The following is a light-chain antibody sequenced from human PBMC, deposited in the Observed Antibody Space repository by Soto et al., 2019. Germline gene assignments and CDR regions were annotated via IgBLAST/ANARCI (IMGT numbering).Light chain of an antibody. CDR2: EVT. Sequence: QSALTQPASVSGSPGQSITISCTGTNSNVATYDLVSWYQQHPGKAPKLMIYEVTRRPSGVSTRFSGSKSGNTASLTISGLRAEDEADYYCCSYAGGSTWVFGGGTKLTV. CDR3: CSYAGGSTWV. CDR1: NSNVATYDL. V-gene: IGLV2-23*02. J-gene: IGLJ3*02.